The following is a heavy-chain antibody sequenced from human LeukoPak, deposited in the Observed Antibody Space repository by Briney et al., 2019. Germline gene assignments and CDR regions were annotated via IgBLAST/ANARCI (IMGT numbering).Heavy chain of an antibody. D-gene: IGHD2-2*02. J-gene: IGHJ3*02. V-gene: IGHV3-11*04. Sequence: GGSLRLSCAASGFTFSDYYMSWIRQAPGKGLEWVSYISSSGSTIYYADSVKGRFTISRDNAKNSLYLQMNSLRAEDTAVYYCVRAVPAAILGAFDIWGQGTMVTVSS. CDR3: VRAVPAAILGAFDI. CDR1: GFTFSDYY. CDR2: ISSSGSTI.